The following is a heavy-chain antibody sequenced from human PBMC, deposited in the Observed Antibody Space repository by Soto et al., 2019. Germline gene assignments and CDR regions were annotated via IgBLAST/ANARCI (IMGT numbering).Heavy chain of an antibody. CDR3: AKALVLRFRYIGMDV. D-gene: IGHD3-3*01. Sequence: EVQLVESGGGLVQPGRSLRLSCAASGFTFDDYAMHWVRQAPGKGLEWVSGISWNSGSIGYADSVKGRFTISRDNAKNSLYLQMNSLRAEDTALYYCAKALVLRFRYIGMDVWGQGTTVTVSS. V-gene: IGHV3-9*01. CDR1: GFTFDDYA. CDR2: ISWNSGSI. J-gene: IGHJ6*02.